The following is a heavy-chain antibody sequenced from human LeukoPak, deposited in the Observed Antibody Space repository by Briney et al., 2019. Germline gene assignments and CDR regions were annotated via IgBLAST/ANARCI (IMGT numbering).Heavy chain of an antibody. Sequence: SETLSLTCAVFGGSISSSNWWSWVRQPPGKGLEWIGCFYYSGSTNYNPSLKSRVSISVDTSKNQISLKLSSVTAADTAIYYCATTRTSQHLLDYWGQGTLVSVSS. CDR2: FYYSGST. CDR1: GGSISSSNW. J-gene: IGHJ4*02. D-gene: IGHD1-14*01. V-gene: IGHV4-4*02. CDR3: ATTRTSQHLLDY.